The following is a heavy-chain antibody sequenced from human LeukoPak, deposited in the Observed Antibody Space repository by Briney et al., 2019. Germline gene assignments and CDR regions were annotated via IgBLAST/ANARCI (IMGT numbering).Heavy chain of an antibody. CDR3: ARESVPTRRYCSSTSCEVVSLTARGKNWFDP. J-gene: IGHJ5*02. CDR1: GFTFSSYA. Sequence: PGGSLRLSCAASGFTFSSYAMHWVRQAPGKGLEWVAVISYDGSNKYYADSVKGRFTISRDNSKNTLYLQMNSLRAEDTAVYYCARESVPTRRYCSSTSCEVVSLTARGKNWFDPWGQGTLVTVSS. CDR2: ISYDGSNK. V-gene: IGHV3-30-3*01. D-gene: IGHD2-2*01.